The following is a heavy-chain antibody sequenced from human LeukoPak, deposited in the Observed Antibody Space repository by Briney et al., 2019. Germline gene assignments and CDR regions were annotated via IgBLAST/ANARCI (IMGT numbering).Heavy chain of an antibody. D-gene: IGHD3-22*01. J-gene: IGHJ4*02. CDR1: GGSFSGYY. Sequence: PSETLSLTCAVYGGSFSGYYWSWIRQPPGKGLEWIGEINHSGSTNYNPSLKSRVTISVDTSKNQFSLKLSSVTAAGTAVYYCARGGFRHYYDSSGYYDYWGQGNLVTVSS. CDR3: ARGGFRHYYDSSGYYDY. V-gene: IGHV4-34*01. CDR2: INHSGST.